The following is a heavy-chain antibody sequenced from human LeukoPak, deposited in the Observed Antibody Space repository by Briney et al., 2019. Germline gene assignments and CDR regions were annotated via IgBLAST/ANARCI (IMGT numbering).Heavy chain of an antibody. CDR3: ARSLVVTLSLGY. Sequence: PSETLSLTCTVSGGSISSGDYYWSWIRQPPGKGLEWIGEINHSGSTNYNPSLKSRVTISVDTSKNQFSLKLSSVTAADTAVYYCARSLVVTLSLGYWGQGTLVTVSS. V-gene: IGHV4-30-4*01. CDR1: GGSISSGDYY. D-gene: IGHD4-23*01. CDR2: INHSGST. J-gene: IGHJ4*02.